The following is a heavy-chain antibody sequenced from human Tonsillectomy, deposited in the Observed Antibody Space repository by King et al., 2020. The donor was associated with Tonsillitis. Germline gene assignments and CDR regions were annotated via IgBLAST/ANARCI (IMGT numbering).Heavy chain of an antibody. Sequence: VQLVESGGGVVQPGRSLRLSCAASGFTFSSYAMHWVRQAPGKGLEWVAVISYDGSNKYYADSVKGRFTISRDNSKNTLYLQMNSLSAEDTAVYYCAGEEMVPAAIGSYYYGMDVWGQGTTVTVSS. V-gene: IGHV3-30-3*01. D-gene: IGHD2-2*01. J-gene: IGHJ6*02. CDR2: ISYDGSNK. CDR1: GFTFSSYA. CDR3: AGEEMVPAAIGSYYYGMDV.